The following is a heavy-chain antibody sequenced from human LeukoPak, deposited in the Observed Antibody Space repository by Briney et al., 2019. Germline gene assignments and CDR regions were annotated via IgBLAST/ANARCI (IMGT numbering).Heavy chain of an antibody. D-gene: IGHD5-18*01. Sequence: SQTLSLTCAISGDSVSSNSAAWNWIRQSPSRGLEWLGRTYYRSKWYIDYAVSVKSRLTINPDTSKNQFSLQLTSVTPDDTAVYYCARGGDTAMVQHFDYWGQGTLVTVSS. CDR2: TYYRSKWYI. CDR3: ARGGDTAMVQHFDY. V-gene: IGHV6-1*01. J-gene: IGHJ4*02. CDR1: GDSVSSNSAA.